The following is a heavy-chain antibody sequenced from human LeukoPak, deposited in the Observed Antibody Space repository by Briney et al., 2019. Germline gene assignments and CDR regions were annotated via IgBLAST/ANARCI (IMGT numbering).Heavy chain of an antibody. Sequence: GGSLRLSCAASGFTFSRYAMSWVRQAPGKGLEWVSAISGSGGSTYYADSVEGRFTISRDNSKNTLYLQMNSLRAEDTAVYYCAKDARAPIYSSSWYSVSVSPGFYFDYWGQGTLVTVSS. CDR2: ISGSGGST. CDR3: AKDARAPIYSSSWYSVSVSPGFYFDY. CDR1: GFTFSRYA. J-gene: IGHJ4*02. V-gene: IGHV3-23*01. D-gene: IGHD6-13*01.